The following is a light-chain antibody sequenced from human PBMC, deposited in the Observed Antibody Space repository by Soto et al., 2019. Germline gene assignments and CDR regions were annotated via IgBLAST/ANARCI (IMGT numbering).Light chain of an antibody. CDR2: GAS. J-gene: IGKJ2*01. CDR1: QSVSSSY. V-gene: IGKV3-20*01. Sequence: EIVLTLSPGTLSLSPGERATLSCRASQSVSSSYLAWYQQKPGQAPRLLIYGASSRATGIPDRFSGSGSGTDFTLTISRLEPDDFAVYYGQQYGTSPYTFGQGTKLEIK. CDR3: QQYGTSPYT.